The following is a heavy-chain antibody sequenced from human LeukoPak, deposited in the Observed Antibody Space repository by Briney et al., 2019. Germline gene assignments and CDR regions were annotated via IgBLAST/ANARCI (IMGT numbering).Heavy chain of an antibody. CDR3: ARVGGQWLGFDY. V-gene: IGHV4-30-4*01. D-gene: IGHD6-19*01. J-gene: IGHJ4*02. CDR2: IYYSGST. Sequence: SETLSLTCTVSGGSLSSGDYYWSWIRQPPGTGLEWIGYIYYSGSTYYNPSLKSRVTISVDTSKNQFSLKLSSVTAADTAVYYCARVGGQWLGFDYWGQGTLVTVSS. CDR1: GGSLSSGDYY.